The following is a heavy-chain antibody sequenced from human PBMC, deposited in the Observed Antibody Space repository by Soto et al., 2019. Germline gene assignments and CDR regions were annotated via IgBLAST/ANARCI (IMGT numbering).Heavy chain of an antibody. Sequence: EVQLVESGGGLVQPGGSLRLSCAASGFTFSSYWMHWVRQAPGKGLVWVSRINSDGSSTSYADSVKGRFTISRDNAKNTLYLQMNSLRAEDTAVYYCARGARSPPEEQQLSPYDAFDIWGQGTMVTVSS. CDR1: GFTFSSYW. J-gene: IGHJ3*02. D-gene: IGHD6-13*01. CDR2: INSDGSST. V-gene: IGHV3-74*01. CDR3: ARGARSPPEEQQLSPYDAFDI.